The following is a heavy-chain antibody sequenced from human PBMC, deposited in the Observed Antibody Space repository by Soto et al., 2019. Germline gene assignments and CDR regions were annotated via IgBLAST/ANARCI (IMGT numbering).Heavy chain of an antibody. V-gene: IGHV4-30-4*01. J-gene: IGHJ4*02. Sequence: SETLSLTCPVSGGSISSCNYYWSWIRQPPVKGLEWIGYFYYSGNTYYNPSLKSRVTISVDTSKNQFSLKLSSVTAADTAVYYCARVEVTGGTFGHGGQGTLVTVSS. CDR1: GGSISSCNYY. D-gene: IGHD3-16*01. CDR2: FYYSGNT. CDR3: ARVEVTGGTFGH.